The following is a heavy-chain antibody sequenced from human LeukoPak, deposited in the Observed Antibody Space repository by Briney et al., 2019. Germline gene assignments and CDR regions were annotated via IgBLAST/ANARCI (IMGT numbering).Heavy chain of an antibody. Sequence: GESLKISCKDSGYSFTSYWIGWVRQMPGKGLEWMGIIYPGDSDTRYSPSFQGQVTISADKSISTAYLQWSSLTASDTAMYYCARHRPCSSGWRHFDYWGQGTLVTVSS. D-gene: IGHD6-19*01. CDR1: GYSFTSYW. J-gene: IGHJ4*02. V-gene: IGHV5-51*01. CDR3: ARHRPCSSGWRHFDY. CDR2: IYPGDSDT.